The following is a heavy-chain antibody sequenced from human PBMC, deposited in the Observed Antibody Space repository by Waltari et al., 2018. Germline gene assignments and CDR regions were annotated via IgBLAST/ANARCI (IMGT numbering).Heavy chain of an antibody. CDR2: ISSSSSTI. V-gene: IGHV3-48*04. D-gene: IGHD7-27*01. CDR3: ARDRGDWGLH. Sequence: GFTFSSYSMNWVRQAPGKGLEWVSYISSSSSTIYYADSVKGRFTISRDNAKNSLYLQMNSLRAEDTAVYYCARDRGDWGLHWGQGTLVTVSS. J-gene: IGHJ4*02. CDR1: GFTFSSYS.